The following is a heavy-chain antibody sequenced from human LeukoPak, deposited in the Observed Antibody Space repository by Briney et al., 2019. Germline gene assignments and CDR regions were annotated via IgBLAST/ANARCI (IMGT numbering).Heavy chain of an antibody. D-gene: IGHD2-2*02. CDR2: IRYDGSNK. CDR1: GFTFSSYG. J-gene: IGHJ6*03. CDR3: AKGGRNCSSTSCYRGREYYYYYYYMDI. V-gene: IGHV3-30*02. Sequence: GGSLRLSCAASGFTFSSYGMHWVRQAPGKGLEWVAFIRYDGSNKYYADSVKGRFTFSRDNSKNTLYLQMNSLRAEDTAVYYCAKGGRNCSSTSCYRGREYYYYYYYMDIWGKGTTVTVSS.